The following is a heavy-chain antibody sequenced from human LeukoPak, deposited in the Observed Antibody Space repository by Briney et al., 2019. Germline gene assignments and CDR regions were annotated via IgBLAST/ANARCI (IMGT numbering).Heavy chain of an antibody. J-gene: IGHJ4*02. D-gene: IGHD7-27*01. CDR1: GYTFTSYY. CDR3: ARLKTGESDY. Sequence: ASVTVSCKASGYTFTSYYLHWVRQAPGQGLEWMGIINPSGDSANYAQKFQGRVTMTRDTSTSTVYMELSSLRSEDTAVYYCARLKTGESDYWGQGTLVTVSS. CDR2: INPSGDSA. V-gene: IGHV1-46*01.